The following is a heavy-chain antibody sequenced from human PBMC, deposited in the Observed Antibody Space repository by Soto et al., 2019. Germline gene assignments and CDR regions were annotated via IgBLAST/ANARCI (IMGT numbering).Heavy chain of an antibody. Sequence: GGSLRLSCAGSGFTVSGNYMSWVRRAPGKGLECVSILYFTGDASYADSVKGRFTVSGDNSRNTLFLQINSLRVEATAVYYCARPYYSDWGKDGWGKGTTITF. V-gene: IGHV3-53*01. CDR2: LYFTGDA. CDR1: GFTVSGNY. J-gene: IGHJ6*04. CDR3: ARPYYSDWGKDG. D-gene: IGHD3-10*01.